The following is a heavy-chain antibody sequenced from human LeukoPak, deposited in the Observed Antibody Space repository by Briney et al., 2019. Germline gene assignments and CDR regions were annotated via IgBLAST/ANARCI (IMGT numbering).Heavy chain of an antibody. CDR3: ARGRAVAGTGRFDY. J-gene: IGHJ4*02. V-gene: IGHV4-34*01. D-gene: IGHD6-19*01. Sequence: SETLSLTCAVYGGSFSGSYWSWIRQPPGKGLEWIGEINHSGSTNYNPSLKSRVTISVDTSKNQFSLKLSSVTAADTAVYYCARGRAVAGTGRFDYWGQGTLVTVSS. CDR2: INHSGST. CDR1: GGSFSGSY.